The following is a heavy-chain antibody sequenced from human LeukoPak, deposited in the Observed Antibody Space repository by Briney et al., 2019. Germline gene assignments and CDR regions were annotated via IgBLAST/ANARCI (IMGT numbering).Heavy chain of an antibody. D-gene: IGHD2-21*02. Sequence: SGGSLRLSCAASGLTFSGSDMHWVRQASGKGLEWVGRIRTKANNYAPAFAASVEGRFTISRDESTNTVYLQMNSLKSEDTAVYYCTPYMTATGIRGGWYDPWGQGTLVTVSS. CDR1: GLTFSGSD. V-gene: IGHV3-73*01. J-gene: IGHJ5*02. CDR2: IRTKANNYAP. CDR3: TPYMTATGIRGGWYDP.